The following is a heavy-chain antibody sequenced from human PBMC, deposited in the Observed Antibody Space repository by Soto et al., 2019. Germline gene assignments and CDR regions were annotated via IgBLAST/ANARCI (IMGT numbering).Heavy chain of an antibody. CDR3: ACSSIDYFRYFEL. Sequence: QVQLQESGPGLVKPSGTLSLTCAVSSGSISSSNWWRWVRQPPGKGLEWIGEIFHSGSTNYNPSLTSRVTISVDKSKNPVFPQATCVTGADRGVYDRACSSIDYFRYFELVARG. J-gene: IGHJ2*01. D-gene: IGHD4-17*01. CDR2: IFHSGST. CDR1: SGSISSSNW. V-gene: IGHV4-4*02.